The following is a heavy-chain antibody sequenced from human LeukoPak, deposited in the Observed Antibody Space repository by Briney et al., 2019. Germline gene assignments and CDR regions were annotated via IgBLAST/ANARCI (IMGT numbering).Heavy chain of an antibody. V-gene: IGHV1-69*05. CDR3: AREGEGSSWYGYFDY. D-gene: IGHD6-13*01. J-gene: IGHJ4*02. CDR2: IIPIFGTA. Sequence: ASVKVSCKASGGTFSSYAISWVRRAPGQGLEWMGGIIPIFGTANYAQKFQGRVTITTDESTSTAYMELSSLRSEDTAVYYCAREGEGSSWYGYFDYWGQGTLVTVSS. CDR1: GGTFSSYA.